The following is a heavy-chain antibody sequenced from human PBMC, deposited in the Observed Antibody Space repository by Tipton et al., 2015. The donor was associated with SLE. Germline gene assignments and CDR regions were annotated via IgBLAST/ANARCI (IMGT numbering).Heavy chain of an antibody. CDR1: GGSISSGSYY. CDR2: IYTSGST. J-gene: IGHJ4*02. V-gene: IGHV4-61*02. Sequence: TLSLTCTVSGGSISSGSYYWSWIRQPAGKGLEWIGRIYTSGSTNYNPSLKSRVTISVDTSKNQFSLKLSSVTAADTAVYYCARGAFVEMATFFFDYWGQGTLVPVSS. CDR3: ARGAFVEMATFFFDY. D-gene: IGHD5-24*01.